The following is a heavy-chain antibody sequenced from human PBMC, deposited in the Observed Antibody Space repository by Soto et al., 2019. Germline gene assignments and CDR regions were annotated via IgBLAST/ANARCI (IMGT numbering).Heavy chain of an antibody. D-gene: IGHD3-10*01. V-gene: IGHV3-30*18. CDR1: GFTFSSYG. CDR3: AKEEVLVRGDYYYYMDV. CDR2: ISYDGSNK. J-gene: IGHJ6*03. Sequence: GGSLRLSCAASGFTFSSYGMHWVRQAPGKGLEWVAVISYDGSNKYYADSVKGRFTISRDNSKNTLYLQMNSLRAEDTAVYYCAKEEVLVRGDYYYYMDVWGKGTTVTVSS.